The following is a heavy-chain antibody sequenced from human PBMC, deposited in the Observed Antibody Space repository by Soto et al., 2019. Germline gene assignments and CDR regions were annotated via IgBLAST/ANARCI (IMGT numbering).Heavy chain of an antibody. CDR1: GFTFSSYA. CDR2: ITGGGGGT. D-gene: IGHD3-22*01. CDR3: AKDSTGDYYDVGGYCRHRDDY. Sequence: EVQLLESGGGLVQPGGSLRLSCAASGFTFSSYAMSWVRQAPGKGLEWVSAITGGGGGTYYANSVKGRFTISRDNSKNTLYLQLNSLRAEDTAVYYCAKDSTGDYYDVGGYCRHRDDYWGQGTLVTVSS. V-gene: IGHV3-23*01. J-gene: IGHJ4*02.